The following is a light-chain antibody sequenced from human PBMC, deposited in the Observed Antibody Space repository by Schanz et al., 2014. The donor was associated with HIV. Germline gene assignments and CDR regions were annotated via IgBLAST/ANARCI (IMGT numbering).Light chain of an antibody. CDR3: SSSSTNTCV. Sequence: QSALTQPRSVSGSPGQSVTISCTGTSSDVGGYNYVSWYQQHPGKAPKLMIYEVSERPSGVSSRFSGSKSGNTASLTISGLQAEDEAEYYCSSSSTNTCVFGGGTKLTVL. CDR2: EVS. V-gene: IGLV2-14*01. J-gene: IGLJ3*02. CDR1: SSDVGGYNY.